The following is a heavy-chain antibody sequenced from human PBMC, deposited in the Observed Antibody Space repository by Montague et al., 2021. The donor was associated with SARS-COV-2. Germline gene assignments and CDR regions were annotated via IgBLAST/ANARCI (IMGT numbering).Heavy chain of an antibody. J-gene: IGHJ3*02. V-gene: IGHV4-39*01. CDR2: IYYSGST. D-gene: IGHD6-19*01. CDR1: GGSISSSSYY. Sequence: SETLSLTCTVSGGSISSSSYYWGWIRQPPGKGLEWIGRIYYSGSTYYNPSLKSRVTISVDTSKNQFSLKLSSVTAADTAVYYCARQENSSGWFKTDAFDIWGQGTMVTVSS. CDR3: ARQENSSGWFKTDAFDI.